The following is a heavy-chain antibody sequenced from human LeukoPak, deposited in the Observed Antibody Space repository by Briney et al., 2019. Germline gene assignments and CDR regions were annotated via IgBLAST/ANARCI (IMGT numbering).Heavy chain of an antibody. Sequence: SQTLSLTCAISGDSVSSNSAAWNWIRQSPSRGLEWLGRTYYRSKWYNDYAVSVKSRITINPDTSKNQFSLKLSSVTAADTAVYYCARLALHVIRFDRIASTFDPWGQGTLVTVSS. D-gene: IGHD6-13*01. CDR3: ARLALHVIRFDRIASTFDP. CDR2: TYYRSKWYN. CDR1: GDSVSSNSAA. V-gene: IGHV6-1*01. J-gene: IGHJ5*02.